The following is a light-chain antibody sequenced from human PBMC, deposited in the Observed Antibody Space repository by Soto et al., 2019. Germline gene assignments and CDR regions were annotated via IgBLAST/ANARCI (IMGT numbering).Light chain of an antibody. CDR2: DAS. V-gene: IGKV3-11*01. Sequence: EIVLTQSPATLSLSPGERATLSCRASQSVSSYLAWYQQKPGQAPRLLIYDASNRATGIPARFSGSGSGTDFTLTISSLEPEDFAVYYSQQRSNWPPGWTFGQGTKVEIK. J-gene: IGKJ1*01. CDR1: QSVSSY. CDR3: QQRSNWPPGWT.